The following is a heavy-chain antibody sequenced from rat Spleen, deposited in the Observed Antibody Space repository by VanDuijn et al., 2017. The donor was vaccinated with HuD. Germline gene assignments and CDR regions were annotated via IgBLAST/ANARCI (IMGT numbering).Heavy chain of an antibody. CDR3: GRAATEGLDY. D-gene: IGHD1-11*01. J-gene: IGHJ2*01. CDR1: GFNFNDYW. Sequence: EVKLVESGGGLVQPGRSLKLSCAASGFNFNDYWMGWVRQAPGKGLEWIGEINKDSSTITYTPSLKDKFTISRDNAQNTLYLQMNKLGSEDTAIYYCGRAATEGLDYWGQGVMVTVSS. V-gene: IGHV4-2*01. CDR2: INKDSSTI.